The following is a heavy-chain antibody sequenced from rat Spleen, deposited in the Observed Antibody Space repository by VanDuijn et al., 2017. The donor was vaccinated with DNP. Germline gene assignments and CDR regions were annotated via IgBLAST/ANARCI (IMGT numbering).Heavy chain of an antibody. CDR2: ILYDGVST. CDR1: GFTFSDFA. J-gene: IGHJ2*01. Sequence: EVQLVESGGGLVQPGNSLKLSCAASGFTFSDFAMAWVRQSLKKGLEWVATILYDGVSTYYRDSVKGRFTISRDNAKSTLYLQMDSLRSEDTATYYCATHREGAQGYWGQGVMVTVSS. D-gene: IGHD1-11*01. CDR3: ATHREGAQGY. V-gene: IGHV5S10*01.